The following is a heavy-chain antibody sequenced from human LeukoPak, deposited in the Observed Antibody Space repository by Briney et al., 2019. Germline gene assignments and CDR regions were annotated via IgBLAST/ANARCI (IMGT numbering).Heavy chain of an antibody. CDR3: ASLPSIAARGARGWFDP. D-gene: IGHD6-6*01. J-gene: IGHJ5*02. CDR1: GFTFSSYW. CDR2: IKQDGSEK. V-gene: IGHV3-7*01. Sequence: GGSLRLSCAASGFTFSSYWMSWVRKAPGKGLEWVANIKQDGSEKYYVDSVKGRFTISRDNAKNSLYLQMNSLRAEDTAVYYCASLPSIAARGARGWFDPWGQGTLVTVSS.